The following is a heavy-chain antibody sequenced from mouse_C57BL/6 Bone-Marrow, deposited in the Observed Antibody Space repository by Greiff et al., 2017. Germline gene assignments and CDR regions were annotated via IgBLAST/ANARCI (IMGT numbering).Heavy chain of an antibody. J-gene: IGHJ2*01. Sequence: QVQLKQSGAELVRPGASVKLSCKASGYTFTDYYINWVKQRPGQGLEWIARIYPGSGNTYYNEKFKGKATLTAEKSSSTAYMQLSSLTSEDSAVYVCARRGCDGSFDYWGQGTTLTVSS. D-gene: IGHD2-3*01. CDR1: GYTFTDYY. CDR3: ARRGCDGSFDY. V-gene: IGHV1-76*01. CDR2: IYPGSGNT.